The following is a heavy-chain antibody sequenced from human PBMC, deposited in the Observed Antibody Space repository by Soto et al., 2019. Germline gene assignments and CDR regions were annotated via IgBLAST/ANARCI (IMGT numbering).Heavy chain of an antibody. CDR3: AKHQAGTMTHFDH. CDR2: ISGSGGST. Sequence: GGSLRLSCAASGFPFSSFAVSWVRQAPGQGLEWVSVISGSGGSTYYADSVKGRFTISRDNSKSTLYLQMSSLRAGDTAIFYCAKHQAGTMTHFDHWGQGTLVTVSS. CDR1: GFPFSSFA. V-gene: IGHV3-23*01. J-gene: IGHJ4*02. D-gene: IGHD3-22*01.